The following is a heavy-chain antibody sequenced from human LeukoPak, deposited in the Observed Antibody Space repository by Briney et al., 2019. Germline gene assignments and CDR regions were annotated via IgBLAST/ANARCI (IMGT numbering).Heavy chain of an antibody. CDR1: GFNFSSYA. V-gene: IGHV3-30-3*01. CDR2: ISFDGRNT. CDR3: AKDFSYDSSATDY. D-gene: IGHD3-22*01. J-gene: IGHJ4*02. Sequence: HPGSSLRLSCAASGFNFSSYAMYWVRQAPGKGLEWVVVISFDGRNTNYAASMKGRFTISRDNSKNTLYLQMNSLRAEDTAVYYCAKDFSYDSSATDYWGQGTLVTVSS.